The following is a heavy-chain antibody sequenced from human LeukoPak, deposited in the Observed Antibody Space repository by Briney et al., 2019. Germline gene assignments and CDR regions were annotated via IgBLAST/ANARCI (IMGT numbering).Heavy chain of an antibody. CDR2: ISAYNGNT. CDR1: GYTFTSYG. V-gene: IGHV1-18*01. Sequence: ASVKVSCKASGYTFTSYGISWVRRAPGQGLEWMGWISAYNGNTNYAQKLQDRVTMTTDTSTSTAYMELRSLRSDDTAVYYCARDSQTRITMVRGVLNYWGQGTLVTVSS. CDR3: ARDSQTRITMVRGVLNY. D-gene: IGHD3-10*01. J-gene: IGHJ4*02.